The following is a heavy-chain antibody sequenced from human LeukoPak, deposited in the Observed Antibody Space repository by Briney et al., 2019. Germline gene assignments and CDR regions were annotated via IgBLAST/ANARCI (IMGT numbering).Heavy chain of an antibody. V-gene: IGHV3-23*01. Sequence: GGSLRLSCAASGFTFSSYAMSWVRQAPGKGLEWVSSISGSGDNTYYADSMKDRFSISRDNSKTTVSLQMNSLRAEDTAVYYCAKGRGTAVTSAANYWGQGTLVTVSS. J-gene: IGHJ4*02. CDR1: GFTFSSYA. D-gene: IGHD4-17*01. CDR3: AKGRGTAVTSAANY. CDR2: ISGSGDNT.